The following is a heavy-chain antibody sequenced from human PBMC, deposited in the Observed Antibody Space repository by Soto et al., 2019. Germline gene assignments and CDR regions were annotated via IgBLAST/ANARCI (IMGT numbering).Heavy chain of an antibody. J-gene: IGHJ4*02. CDR1: GYTFTSYD. Sequence: EASVKVSCKASGYTFTSYDINWVRQATGQGLEWMGWMNPNSGNTGYAQKFQGRVTMTRNTSISTAYMELSSLRSEDTAVYYCARGPSSSWYVPRHYWGQGTLVTVSS. CDR3: ARGPSSSWYVPRHY. V-gene: IGHV1-8*01. CDR2: MNPNSGNT. D-gene: IGHD6-13*01.